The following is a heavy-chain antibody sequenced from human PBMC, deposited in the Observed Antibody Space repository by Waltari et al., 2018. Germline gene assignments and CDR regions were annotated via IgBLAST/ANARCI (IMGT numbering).Heavy chain of an antibody. V-gene: IGHV1-18*01. CDR1: GYTFTRYG. D-gene: IGHD4-4*01. CDR2: ISAYSGDS. CDR3: ARAIDYKIHFDF. Sequence: QVQLVQSGPEVKKPGASVNVSCKAAGYTFTRYGFSWVRQAPGQRLEWMGWISAYSGDSFYAEKFQDRVTMTIDTSTTTAYMEMRSLTSDYTAIYYCARAIDYKIHFDFWGQGTLVTVSS. J-gene: IGHJ4*02.